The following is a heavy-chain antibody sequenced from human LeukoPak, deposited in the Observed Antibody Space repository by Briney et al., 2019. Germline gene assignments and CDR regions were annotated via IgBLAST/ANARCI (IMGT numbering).Heavy chain of an antibody. CDR2: IYHSGST. CDR3: ARVIGYCSSTSCYWFDP. CDR1: GYSISSGYY. V-gene: IGHV4-38-2*01. Sequence: SETLFLTCAVSGYSISSGYYWGWIRQPPGKGLEWIGSIYHSGSTYYNPSLKSRVTISVDTSKNQFSLKLSSVTAADTAVYYCARVIGYCSSTSCYWFDPWGQGTLVTVSS. D-gene: IGHD2-2*01. J-gene: IGHJ5*02.